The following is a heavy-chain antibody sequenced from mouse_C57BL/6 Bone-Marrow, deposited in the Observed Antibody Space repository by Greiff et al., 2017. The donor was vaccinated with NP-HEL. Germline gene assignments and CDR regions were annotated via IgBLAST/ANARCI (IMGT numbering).Heavy chain of an antibody. CDR2: INYDGSST. CDR3: AREGGSSSYWYFDV. Sequence: EVQLVESEGGLVQPGSSMKLSCTASGFTFSDYYMAWVRQVPEKGLEWVANINYDGSSTYYQDYLKSRFILSRDNAKNLLYLQMSSLKSEVTATYYWAREGGSSSYWYFDVWGTGTTVTVSS. V-gene: IGHV5-16*01. J-gene: IGHJ1*03. CDR1: GFTFSDYY. D-gene: IGHD1-1*01.